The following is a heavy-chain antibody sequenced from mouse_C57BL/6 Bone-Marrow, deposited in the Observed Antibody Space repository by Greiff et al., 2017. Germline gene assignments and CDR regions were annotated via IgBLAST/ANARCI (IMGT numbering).Heavy chain of an antibody. J-gene: IGHJ2*01. D-gene: IGHD2-2*01. V-gene: IGHV5-17*01. Sequence: EVKVVESGGGLVKPGGSLKLSCAASGFTFSDYGMHWVRQAPEKGLEWVAYISSGSSTIYYADTVKGRFTISRDNAKNPLFLQMTSLRSEDTAMYYCARGYLDYWGQGTTLTVSS. CDR1: GFTFSDYG. CDR3: ARGYLDY. CDR2: ISSGSSTI.